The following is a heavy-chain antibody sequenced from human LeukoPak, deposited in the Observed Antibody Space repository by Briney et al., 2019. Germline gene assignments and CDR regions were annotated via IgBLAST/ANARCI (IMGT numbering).Heavy chain of an antibody. Sequence: GGSLRLSCAASGFIVSSSYMNWVRQPPGKGLEWVSGIYTDGSTYYADSVQGRFTISRDNSKNTLYLQMNSLRADDTSVYYCVRGHYSNTLGGQGTLVTVSS. CDR2: IYTDGST. CDR3: VRGHYSNTL. V-gene: IGHV3-66*01. J-gene: IGHJ4*02. D-gene: IGHD4-11*01. CDR1: GFIVSSSY.